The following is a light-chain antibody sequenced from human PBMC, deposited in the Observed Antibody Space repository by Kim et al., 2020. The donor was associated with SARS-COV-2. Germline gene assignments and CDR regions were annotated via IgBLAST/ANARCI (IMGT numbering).Light chain of an antibody. V-gene: IGLV1-44*01. Sequence: QSVVTQPPSVSATPGQRVNISCHGSNDNIGMSPVHWYQVFPATAPKLLISDNDRRPTGVPDRFSASKSGTSASLALSGVLSEDEADYYCAAWDGTLHALLFGGGTKLTVL. CDR2: DND. CDR1: NDNIGMSP. J-gene: IGLJ3*02. CDR3: AAWDGTLHALL.